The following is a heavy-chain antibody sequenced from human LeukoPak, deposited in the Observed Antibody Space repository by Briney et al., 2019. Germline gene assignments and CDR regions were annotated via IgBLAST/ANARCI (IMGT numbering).Heavy chain of an antibody. J-gene: IGHJ6*02. D-gene: IGHD3-22*01. CDR3: AKNYFPYYYDSSFNYYFYGMDV. V-gene: IGHV3-9*01. CDR2: ISWNGDNI. CDR1: GFTFDDYA. Sequence: GRSLRLSCAASGFTFDDYAMHWVRQAPGKGLEWVSGISWNGDNIAYADSVKGRFTISRDNAKNSLYLQMNSLRAEDTALYYCAKNYFPYYYDSSFNYYFYGMDVWGQGTTVTVSS.